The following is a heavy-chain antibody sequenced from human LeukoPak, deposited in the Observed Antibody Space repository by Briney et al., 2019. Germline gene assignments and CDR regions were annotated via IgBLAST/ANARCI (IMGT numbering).Heavy chain of an antibody. CDR3: AREGYYGSGSPPSLYFDY. D-gene: IGHD3-10*01. Sequence: GGSLRLSCAASGFTFRNYVIHWVRQAPGKGLEWVAVTSSDLNVKLYADSVKGRFTISRDNSRSTLYLQMNSLRPEDTAIYYCAREGYYGSGSPPSLYFDYWGQGTLVTFAS. J-gene: IGHJ4*02. CDR1: GFTFRNYV. CDR2: TSSDLNVK. V-gene: IGHV3-30-3*01.